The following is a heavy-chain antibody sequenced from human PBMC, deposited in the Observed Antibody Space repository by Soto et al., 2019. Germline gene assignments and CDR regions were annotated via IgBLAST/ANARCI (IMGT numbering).Heavy chain of an antibody. CDR1: GFTFSSYS. CDR3: ARDWDDGDILTGDYYYYGMDV. V-gene: IGHV3-21*01. D-gene: IGHD3-9*01. J-gene: IGHJ6*04. CDR2: ISSSSSYI. Sequence: EVQLVESGGGLVKPGGSLRLSCAASGFTFSSYSMNWVRQAPGKGLEWFSSISSSSSYIYYADSVKGRFTISRDNAKNSLYLQMNSLRAEDTAVYYCARDWDDGDILTGDYYYYGMDVWGKGTSVTVSS.